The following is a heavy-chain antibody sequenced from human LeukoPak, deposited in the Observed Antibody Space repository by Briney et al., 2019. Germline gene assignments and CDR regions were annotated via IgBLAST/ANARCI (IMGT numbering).Heavy chain of an antibody. Sequence: PGGSLRLSCAASGFTFNIHSINWVRQAPGKGLEWLSYISSGGDSIYYADSVKGRFTISRDNAKNSVSLQMNSLRAEDTAVYYCASGSYGSGFYYFYYMDVWGKGTTVTVSS. CDR1: GFTFNIHS. D-gene: IGHD3-10*01. V-gene: IGHV3-48*03. CDR2: ISSGGDSI. J-gene: IGHJ6*03. CDR3: ASGSYGSGFYYFYYMDV.